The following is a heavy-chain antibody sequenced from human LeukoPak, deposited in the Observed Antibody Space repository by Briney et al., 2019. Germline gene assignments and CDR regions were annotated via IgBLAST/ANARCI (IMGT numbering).Heavy chain of an antibody. CDR1: GGSISSGGYY. CDR2: IYYSGST. D-gene: IGHD6-6*01. V-gene: IGHV4-31*03. J-gene: IGHJ4*02. Sequence: PSETLSLTCTVSGGSISSGGYYWSWIRQHPGQGLEWIGYIYYSGSTYYNPSLKSRVTISVDTSKNQFSLKLSSVTAADTAVYYCAREGYSSSVDYWGQGTLVTVSS. CDR3: AREGYSSSVDY.